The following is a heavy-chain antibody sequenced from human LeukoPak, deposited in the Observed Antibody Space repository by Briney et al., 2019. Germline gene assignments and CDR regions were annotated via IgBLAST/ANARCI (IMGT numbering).Heavy chain of an antibody. V-gene: IGHV4-59*08. CDR2: IYHSGST. J-gene: IGHJ6*03. CDR3: ARWSGSVTARNYYYYMDV. CDR1: GGSISSYY. D-gene: IGHD6-6*01. Sequence: SETPSLTCTVSGGSISSYYWSWIRQPPGKGLEWIGYIYHSGSTNYNPSLKSRVTISADTSKNQFPLNLSSVTAADTAVYYCARWSGSVTARNYYYYMDVWGEGTTVTVSS.